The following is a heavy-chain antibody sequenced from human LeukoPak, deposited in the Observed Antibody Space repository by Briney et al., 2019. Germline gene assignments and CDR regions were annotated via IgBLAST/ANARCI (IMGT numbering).Heavy chain of an antibody. J-gene: IGHJ3*01. V-gene: IGHV3-64*01. CDR3: ARGDARLGGAFDV. D-gene: IGHD3-16*01. CDR1: GSNLRRFA. CDR2: ISSDGGTT. Sequence: PGGSLRPSCAASGSNLRRFAIHWVRQAPGKGREYVSFISSDGGTTFCDSSLQGRCTISRDNSNQMVYLQLGGLKIEDMGLYYCARGDARLGGAFDVWGQGTMVTVSP.